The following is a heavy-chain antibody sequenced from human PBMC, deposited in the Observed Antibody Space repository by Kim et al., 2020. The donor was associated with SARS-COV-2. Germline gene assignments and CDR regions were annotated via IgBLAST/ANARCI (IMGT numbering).Heavy chain of an antibody. J-gene: IGHJ2*01. V-gene: IGHV4-31*03. CDR2: IYYSGST. CDR1: GGSISSGGYY. Sequence: SETLSLTCTVSGGSISSGGYYWSWIRQHPGKGLEWIGYIYYSGSTYYNPSLKSRVTISVDTSKNQFSLKLSSVTAADTAVYYCARVFKIGSGRRGDYWYFDLWGRGTLVTVSS. CDR3: ARVFKIGSGRRGDYWYFDL. D-gene: IGHD6-19*01.